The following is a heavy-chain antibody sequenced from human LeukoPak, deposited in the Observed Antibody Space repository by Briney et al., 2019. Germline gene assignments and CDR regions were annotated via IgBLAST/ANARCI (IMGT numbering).Heavy chain of an antibody. V-gene: IGHV1-2*02. CDR1: GYTFTDHY. J-gene: IGHJ4*02. CDR2: IHPGRGDT. D-gene: IGHD7-27*01. Sequence: ASVKVSCKALGYTFTDHYFHWLRQAPGQGLEWMGWIHPGRGDTNYAQKFQGRVSLTRDTSISAAYMELSRLTSDDTAVYYCARDHNWGPDYWGQGTLVSVSS. CDR3: ARDHNWGPDY.